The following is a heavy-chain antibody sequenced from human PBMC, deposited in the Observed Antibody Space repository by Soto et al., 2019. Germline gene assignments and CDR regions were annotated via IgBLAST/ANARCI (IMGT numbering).Heavy chain of an antibody. V-gene: IGHV3-30*18. Sequence: GGSLRLSXAASGFTFSNYGMHWVRQAPGKGLEWVTVISYDGSKEYYGDSVKGRFTISRDNSKNTLYLQMNSLRPEDTAVYYCAKLAHFYDRDGHVENYYRVDVWGQGTSVTVSS. D-gene: IGHD3-22*01. J-gene: IGHJ6*02. CDR1: GFTFSNYG. CDR3: AKLAHFYDRDGHVENYYRVDV. CDR2: ISYDGSKE.